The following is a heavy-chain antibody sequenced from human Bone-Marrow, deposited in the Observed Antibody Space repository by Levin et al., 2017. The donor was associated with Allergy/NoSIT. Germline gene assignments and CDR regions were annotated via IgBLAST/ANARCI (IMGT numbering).Heavy chain of an antibody. CDR3: AKGRFLTSVQVVGPTTGFYYGLNV. Sequence: PAGGSLRLSCVASGFTFNSYVIHWVRQAPGKGLEWVALTSDDGGNAYYADSVKGRFTISGDNSKNTVYLQMSSLRGEDTAVYYCAKGRFLTSVQVVGPTTGFYYGLNVWGQGTTVIVSS. J-gene: IGHJ6*02. CDR1: GFTFNSYV. D-gene: IGHD1-26*01. CDR2: TSDDGGNA. V-gene: IGHV3-30*18.